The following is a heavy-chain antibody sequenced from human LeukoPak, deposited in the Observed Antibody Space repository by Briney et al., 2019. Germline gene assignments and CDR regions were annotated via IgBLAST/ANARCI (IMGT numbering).Heavy chain of an antibody. CDR3: AKRIAAPPRSFDY. D-gene: IGHD6-6*01. CDR2: ISSSSSYI. CDR1: GFTFSSYS. J-gene: IGHJ4*02. Sequence: PGGSLRLSCAASGFTFSSYSMNWVRQAPGKGLEWVSSISSSSSYIYYADSVKGRFTISRDNSKNTLYLQMNSLRAEDTAVYYCAKRIAAPPRSFDYWGQGILVTVSS. V-gene: IGHV3-21*04.